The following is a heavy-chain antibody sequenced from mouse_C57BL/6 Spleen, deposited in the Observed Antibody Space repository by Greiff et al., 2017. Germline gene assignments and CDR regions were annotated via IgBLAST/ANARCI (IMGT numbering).Heavy chain of an antibody. CDR1: GFTFSSYG. Sequence: EVKVVESGGDLVKPGGSLKLSCAASGFTFSSYGMSWVRQTPDKRLEWVATISSGGSYTYYPDSVKGRFTISRDNAKNTLYLQMSSLKSEDTAMSYCAIHYGSSPFAYWGQGTLVTVSA. J-gene: IGHJ3*01. D-gene: IGHD1-1*01. CDR2: ISSGGSYT. V-gene: IGHV5-6*01. CDR3: AIHYGSSPFAY.